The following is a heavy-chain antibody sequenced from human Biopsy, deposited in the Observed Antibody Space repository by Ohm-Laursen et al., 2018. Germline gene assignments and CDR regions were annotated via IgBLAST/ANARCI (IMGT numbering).Heavy chain of an antibody. V-gene: IGHV4-34*01. Sequence: PGTLSLTCAVDGGSFSGYDWTWIRQPPGKGLEWVGEFSHAGTTIYNPSLKSRLTISVDKSKNHFSLRLTSVTAADTAVYYCARGVDYYDPYHYYALDVWGQGTTVTVSS. CDR3: ARGVDYYDPYHYYALDV. CDR1: GGSFSGYD. D-gene: IGHD3-22*01. CDR2: FSHAGTT. J-gene: IGHJ6*02.